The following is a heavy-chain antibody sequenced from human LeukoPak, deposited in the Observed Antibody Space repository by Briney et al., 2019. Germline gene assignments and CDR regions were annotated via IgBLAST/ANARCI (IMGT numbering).Heavy chain of an antibody. CDR3: AKDWGYCSSTSCRYYYYYGMDV. D-gene: IGHD2-2*01. CDR1: GFTFSSYW. Sequence: PGGSLRLSCAASGFTFSSYWMSWVRQAPGKGLEWVSAISGSGGSTYYADSVKGRFTISRDNSKNTLYLQMNSLRAEDTAVYYCAKDWGYCSSTSCRYYYYYGMDVWGQGTTVTVSS. V-gene: IGHV3-23*01. CDR2: ISGSGGST. J-gene: IGHJ6*02.